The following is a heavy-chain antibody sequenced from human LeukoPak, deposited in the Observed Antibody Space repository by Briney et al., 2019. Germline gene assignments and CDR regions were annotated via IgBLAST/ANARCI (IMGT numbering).Heavy chain of an antibody. Sequence: SETLSLTCTFSGGSISSYYWSWIRQPPGKGLDWIGYIYYTGSTDYNPPLKGRVAISVDTSKNQFSLKLSSVTAADTAVYYCARGSKAAPGTFDYWGQGTLVTVSS. CDR3: ARGSKAAPGTFDY. CDR2: IYYTGST. V-gene: IGHV4-59*01. D-gene: IGHD6-13*01. CDR1: GGSISSYY. J-gene: IGHJ4*02.